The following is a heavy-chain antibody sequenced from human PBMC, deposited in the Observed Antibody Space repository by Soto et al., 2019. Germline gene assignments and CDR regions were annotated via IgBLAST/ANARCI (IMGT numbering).Heavy chain of an antibody. J-gene: IGHJ1*01. CDR1: GDSVFSNSAA. CDR3: ARDLSGFFQH. CDR2: TYYRSKWYN. D-gene: IGHD3-3*02. V-gene: IGHV6-1*01. Sequence: SQTLSLTCVISGDSVFSNSAAWNWIRQSPSRGLEWLGRTYYRSKWYNDYAGSVRSRITINPDTSKNQFSLHLNPVTPDDTAVYYCARDLSGFFQHWGLGTLVTVSS.